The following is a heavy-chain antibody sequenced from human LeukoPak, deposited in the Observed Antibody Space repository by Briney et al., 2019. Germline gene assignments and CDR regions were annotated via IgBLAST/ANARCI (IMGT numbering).Heavy chain of an antibody. Sequence: GGSQTLSCAASGFTFSTYNIHWVRQPPGKGLEWVSSIFPRGGEIHYADSVRGRFTISRDNSKSTLSLQMNSLRAEDTAMYYCATYRQVLLPFESWGQGTLVTVSS. V-gene: IGHV3-21*04. CDR1: GFTFSTYN. CDR2: IFPRGGEI. J-gene: IGHJ4*02. CDR3: ATYRQVLLPFES. D-gene: IGHD2-8*02.